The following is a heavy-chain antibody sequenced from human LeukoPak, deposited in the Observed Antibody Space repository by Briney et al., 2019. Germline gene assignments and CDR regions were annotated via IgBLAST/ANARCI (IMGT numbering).Heavy chain of an antibody. Sequence: PGGALRPSCSASGFTFSTYSMNWIRQPPGKGLEWIGSIYYSGSTYYNPSLKSRVTISVDTSKNQFSLKLSSVTAADTAVYYCARDRSGSHYYYYYYMDVWGKGTTVTVSS. D-gene: IGHD2-15*01. J-gene: IGHJ6*03. CDR1: GFTFSTYS. CDR3: ARDRSGSHYYYYYYMDV. CDR2: IYYSGST. V-gene: IGHV4-39*07.